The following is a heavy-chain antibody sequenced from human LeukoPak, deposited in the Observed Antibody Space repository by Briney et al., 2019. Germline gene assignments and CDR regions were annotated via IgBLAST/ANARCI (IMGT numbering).Heavy chain of an antibody. CDR2: IKAGNGDT. J-gene: IGHJ4*02. Sequence: ASVKVSCKASGYTFTNYVVHWVRQAPGQRPEWMGLIKAGNGDTEYSPNFQGRVTITRDTSASTAYMELSSLTSEDTALYYCARDDCGATCYPGGYWGQGTLVTVSS. D-gene: IGHD2-21*01. CDR1: GYTFTNYV. CDR3: ARDDCGATCYPGGY. V-gene: IGHV1-3*01.